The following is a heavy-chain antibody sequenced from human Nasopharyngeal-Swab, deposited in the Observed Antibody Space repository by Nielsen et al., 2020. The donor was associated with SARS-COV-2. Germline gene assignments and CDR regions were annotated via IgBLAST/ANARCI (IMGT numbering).Heavy chain of an antibody. D-gene: IGHD3-3*01. Sequence: GGSLRLSCAVSGFTFSSYSMNWVRQAPGKGLEWVSSISSSSSYIYYADSVKGRFTISRDNAKNSLYLQMNSLRAEDTAVYYCARDGSGYYLDYWGQGTLVTVSS. V-gene: IGHV3-21*01. J-gene: IGHJ4*02. CDR3: ARDGSGYYLDY. CDR1: GFTFSSYS. CDR2: ISSSSSYI.